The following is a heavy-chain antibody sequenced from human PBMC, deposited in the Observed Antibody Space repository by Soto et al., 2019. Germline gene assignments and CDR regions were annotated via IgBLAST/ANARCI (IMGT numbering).Heavy chain of an antibody. V-gene: IGHV3-23*01. Sequence: GGSLRLSCAASGFTFSSYAMSWVRQAPGKGLEWVSAISGSGGSTYYADSVKGRFTISRDNSKNTLYLQMNSLRAEDTAVYYCAKLIGIAVXGXGXXDYWGQGTLVTVXS. CDR3: AKLIGIAVXGXGXXDY. J-gene: IGHJ4*02. D-gene: IGHD6-19*01. CDR2: ISGSGGST. CDR1: GFTFSSYA.